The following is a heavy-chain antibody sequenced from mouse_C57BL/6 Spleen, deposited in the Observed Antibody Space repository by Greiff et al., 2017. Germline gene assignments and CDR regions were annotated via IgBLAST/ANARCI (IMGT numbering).Heavy chain of an antibody. D-gene: IGHD1-1*01. CDR2: ISSGGSYT. CDR3: ARQGGSSSFDY. V-gene: IGHV5-6*01. Sequence: EVKVVESGGDLVKPGGSLKLSCAASGFTFSSYGMSWVRQTPDKRLEWVATISSGGSYTYYPDSVKGRFTISRDNAKNTLYLQMSSLKSEDPAMYYCARQGGSSSFDYWGQGTTLTVSS. CDR1: GFTFSSYG. J-gene: IGHJ2*01.